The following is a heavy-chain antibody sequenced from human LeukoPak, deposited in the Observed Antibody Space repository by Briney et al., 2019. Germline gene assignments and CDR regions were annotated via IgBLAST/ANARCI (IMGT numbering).Heavy chain of an antibody. D-gene: IGHD1-26*01. CDR1: GFNFSIYA. CDR2: ISGSGGST. V-gene: IGHV3-23*01. J-gene: IGHJ1*01. CDR3: AKPRVGSVFQH. Sequence: GGSLRLSCAASGFNFSIYAMSWVRQAPGRGLQWVSGISGSGGSTYYADSVKGRFTISRDNSKNTLYLQMNSLRAEDTAVYYCAKPRVGSVFQHWGQGTLVAVSS.